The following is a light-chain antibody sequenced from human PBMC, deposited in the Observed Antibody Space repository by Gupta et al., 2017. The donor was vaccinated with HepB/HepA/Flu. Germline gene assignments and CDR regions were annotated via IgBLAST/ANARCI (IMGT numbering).Light chain of an antibody. V-gene: IGLV10-54*04. Sequence: QAGLTQPPSVSKGLRQTATLTCTGNSNNVGNQGAARLQQHQGHPPQLLSYKNNNRPSGISERFSASRSGNTASLTITGRQPEDEADYYCSAWDSSLSAQVFGGGTKLTVL. CDR1: SNNVGNQG. CDR3: SAWDSSLSAQV. CDR2: KNN. J-gene: IGLJ2*01.